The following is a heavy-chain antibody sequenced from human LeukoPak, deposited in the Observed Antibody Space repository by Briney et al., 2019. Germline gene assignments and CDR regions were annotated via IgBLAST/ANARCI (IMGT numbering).Heavy chain of an antibody. D-gene: IGHD3-9*01. J-gene: IGHJ4*02. V-gene: IGHV1-18*04. Sequence: WASVKVSCKASGYILTDYYMHWVRQAPGQGLEWMAWTSVNNGDTKYGQKFQGRVTVTTDTSTSTVYLELRRLRPDDTAVYYCVRDQYLNVMTGFDDWGQGTLVTVSS. CDR1: GYILTDYY. CDR3: VRDQYLNVMTGFDD. CDR2: TSVNNGDT.